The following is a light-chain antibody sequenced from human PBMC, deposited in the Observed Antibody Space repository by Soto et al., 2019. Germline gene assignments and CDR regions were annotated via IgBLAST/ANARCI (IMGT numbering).Light chain of an antibody. CDR3: HVWDSSNDPPYV. V-gene: IGLV3-21*02. J-gene: IGLJ1*01. Sequence: SYELTQPPSVSVAPGQTARITCGGNNIGSKSVHWYQQKPGQAPVLVVYEDSDRPSGIPERFSGSNSGNTATLTISRVEAWEEADYYCHVWDSSNDPPYVVGTGTKVTVL. CDR2: EDS. CDR1: NIGSKS.